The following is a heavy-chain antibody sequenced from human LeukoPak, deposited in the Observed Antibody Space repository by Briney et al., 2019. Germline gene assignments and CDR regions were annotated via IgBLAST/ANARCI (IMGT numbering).Heavy chain of an antibody. CDR1: GFSFSSYW. Sequence: PGGSLRLSCAASGFSFSSYWMSWVRQAPGKGLEWVANIKQDGSEKYYVDSVKGRFTISRDNAKNSLYLQMNSLRAEDTAVYYCAKDQVISGSEASDIWGQGTMVTVSS. D-gene: IGHD2-21*01. CDR2: IKQDGSEK. V-gene: IGHV3-7*01. CDR3: AKDQVISGSEASDI. J-gene: IGHJ3*02.